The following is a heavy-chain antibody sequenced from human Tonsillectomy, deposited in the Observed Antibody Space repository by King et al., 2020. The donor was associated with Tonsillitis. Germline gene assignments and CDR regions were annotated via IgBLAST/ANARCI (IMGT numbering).Heavy chain of an antibody. V-gene: IGHV4-34*01. D-gene: IGHD4-17*01. CDR1: GGSFSGYY. CDR2: INHSGST. CDR3: AHGDYLDV. J-gene: IGHJ6*03. Sequence: VQLQQWGAGLLKPSETLSLTCAVYGGSFSGYYWSWIRQPPGKGLEWIGEINHSGSTNYNPSLKSRVTISVDTSKNQFSLKLSSVTAADTAVYYCAHGDYLDVWGQGTTVTVSS.